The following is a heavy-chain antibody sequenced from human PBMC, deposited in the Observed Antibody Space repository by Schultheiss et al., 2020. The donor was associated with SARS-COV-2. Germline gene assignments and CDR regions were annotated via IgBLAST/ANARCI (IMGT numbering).Heavy chain of an antibody. V-gene: IGHV4-34*01. CDR3: ARGSITMVQGVIPFDY. CDR1: GGSFSGYY. D-gene: IGHD3-10*01. J-gene: IGHJ4*02. Sequence: SETLSLTCAVYGGSFSGYYWNWIRQPPGKGLEWIGEINHSGSTNYNPSLKSRLSISVDTSKNQFSLKLSSVTAADTAVYYCARGSITMVQGVIPFDYWGQGTLVTVSS. CDR2: INHSGST.